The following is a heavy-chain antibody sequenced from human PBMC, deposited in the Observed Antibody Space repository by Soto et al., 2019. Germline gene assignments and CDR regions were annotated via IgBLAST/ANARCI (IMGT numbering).Heavy chain of an antibody. V-gene: IGHV3-74*01. J-gene: IGHJ4*02. CDR2: VNNDGGST. D-gene: IGHD1-26*01. CDR1: GFTFSSYW. Sequence: EVQLVESGGALVQPGGSLRLSCAASGFTFSSYWMHWVRQAPGKGLVWLSRVNNDGGSTSYADSVRGRFTISRDNDKNTLYLQMNSLGAEDTAMYYCARGPSHNSYFESWGQGALVTVSS. CDR3: ARGPSHNSYFES.